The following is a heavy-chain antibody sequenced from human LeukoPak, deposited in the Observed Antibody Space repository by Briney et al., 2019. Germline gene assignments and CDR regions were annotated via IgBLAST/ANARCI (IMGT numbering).Heavy chain of an antibody. CDR3: ARANHPTYYDSSGYYQDY. Sequence: GGSLRLSCAVSGFTFSSYWMHWVRQAPGKGLVWVSRISSDGSGTSYADSVKGRFTISRDNAKNTLYPQMNSLRAEDTGVYYCARANHPTYYDSSGYYQDYWGQGTLVTVSS. D-gene: IGHD3-22*01. J-gene: IGHJ4*02. CDR2: ISSDGSGT. CDR1: GFTFSSYW. V-gene: IGHV3-74*01.